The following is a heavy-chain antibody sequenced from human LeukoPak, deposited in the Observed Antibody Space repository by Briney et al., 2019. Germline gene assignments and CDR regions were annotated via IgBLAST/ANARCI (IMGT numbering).Heavy chain of an antibody. CDR3: ARVPIEEQQSYGRYYFDY. V-gene: IGHV4-4*07. CDR2: IYTSGST. D-gene: IGHD6-13*01. CDR1: GNSISSYY. J-gene: IGHJ4*02. Sequence: SETLSLTCTVSGNSISSYYWSWIRQPAGKGLEWIGRIYTSGSTNYNPSLKSRVTMSVDTSKNQFSLKLSSVTAADTAVYYCARVPIEEQQSYGRYYFDYWGQGTLVTVSS.